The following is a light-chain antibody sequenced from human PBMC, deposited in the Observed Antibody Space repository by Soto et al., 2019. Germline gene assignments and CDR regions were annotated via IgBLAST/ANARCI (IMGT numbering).Light chain of an antibody. Sequence: DIVLTQSPATLSVSPGERATLSCRASLPISNKLAWYQQRPGQSLSLLIYGASARAHGVPARFSGSGSGTEFTLTISSRHLEDLAVYYCQQYENWRPAVTFGGGTNVEIK. CDR1: LPISNK. CDR2: GAS. CDR3: QQYENWRPAVT. V-gene: IGKV3-15*01. J-gene: IGKJ4*01.